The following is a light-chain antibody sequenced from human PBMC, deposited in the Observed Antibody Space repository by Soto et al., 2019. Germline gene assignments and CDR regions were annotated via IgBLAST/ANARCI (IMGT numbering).Light chain of an antibody. Sequence: CELSAPHSVSLATAQMARLTCGANNIGSKAVHCYQQKPGQNPVLVIYSDSNRPSGIPERFSGSNPRNTSTLTISRIEAGNEADYYCQVWDSSSDHRYVFGSGTNVTVL. V-gene: IGLV3-12*01. CDR1: NIGSKA. CDR2: SDS. J-gene: IGLJ1*01. CDR3: QVWDSSSDHRYV.